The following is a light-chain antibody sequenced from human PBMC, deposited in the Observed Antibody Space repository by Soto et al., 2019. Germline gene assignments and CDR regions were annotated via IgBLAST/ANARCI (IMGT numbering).Light chain of an antibody. CDR1: QDIRNY. Sequence: DIQMTQSPSSLSASVGDRVTMTCRASQDIRNYVAWYQQKPGEVPKLLIYAASTLQSGVPARFSGGGFGTDFTLTISRLRPEDVATYYCQRYHSALLTFGPGTEVDLK. CDR2: AAS. CDR3: QRYHSALLT. J-gene: IGKJ3*01. V-gene: IGKV1-27*01.